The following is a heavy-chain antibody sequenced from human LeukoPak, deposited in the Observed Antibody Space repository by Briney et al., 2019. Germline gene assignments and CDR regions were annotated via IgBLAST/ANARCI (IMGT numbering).Heavy chain of an antibody. J-gene: IGHJ4*02. CDR2: ISAQHGQT. Sequence: ASVKVSCKTSGYSENFYGITWVRQVAGQGLEWMGWISAQHGQTEYAPNSQDRVTMTTDTYTNTAYVELRSLRSDDTAVYYCAGSLGYCTSNVCYLKYWGQGTLVTVSS. CDR3: AGSLGYCTSNVCYLKY. D-gene: IGHD2-8*01. V-gene: IGHV1-18*01. CDR1: GYSENFYG.